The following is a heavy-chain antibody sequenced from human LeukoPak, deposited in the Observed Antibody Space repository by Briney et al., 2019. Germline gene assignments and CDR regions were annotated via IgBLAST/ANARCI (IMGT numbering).Heavy chain of an antibody. D-gene: IGHD3-3*01. J-gene: IGHJ4*02. CDR1: GGSISSGGYS. Sequence: SETLSLTCAVSGGSISSGGYSWSWIRQPPGKGLEWIGEINHSGSTNYNPSLKSRVTISVDTSKNQFSLKLSSVTAADTAVYYCARGAPRYYDFWSGYPFDYWGQGTLVTVSS. CDR2: INHSGST. V-gene: IGHV4-34*01. CDR3: ARGAPRYYDFWSGYPFDY.